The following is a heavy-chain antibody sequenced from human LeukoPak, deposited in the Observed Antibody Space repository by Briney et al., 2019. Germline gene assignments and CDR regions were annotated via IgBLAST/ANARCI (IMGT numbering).Heavy chain of an antibody. CDR3: TGNYYGSGSYADFDY. V-gene: IGHV3-73*01. D-gene: IGHD3-10*01. Sequence: GGSLRLSCAASGFTFSGSALHWVRQASGKGLEWVGRIRSTANGYATAYAASVKGRFTISRDDSKNTAYLQMDSLKTEDTAVYYCTGNYYGSGSYADFDYWGQGTLVTVSS. J-gene: IGHJ4*02. CDR1: GFTFSGSA. CDR2: IRSTANGYAT.